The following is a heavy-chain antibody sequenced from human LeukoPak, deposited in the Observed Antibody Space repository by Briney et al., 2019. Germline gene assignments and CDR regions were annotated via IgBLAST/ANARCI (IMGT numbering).Heavy chain of an antibody. CDR3: ARDLYRIVVVPHYFDY. D-gene: IGHD3-22*01. J-gene: IGHJ4*02. V-gene: IGHV3-7*01. CDR2: IKKDGSEK. Sequence: GGSLRLSCTGSGFTFGDYAVSWVRQAPGKGLEWVANIKKDGSEKYYVDSVKGRFTISRDNAKNSLYLQMNSLRAEDTAVYYCARDLYRIVVVPHYFDYWGQGTLVTVSS. CDR1: GFTFGDYA.